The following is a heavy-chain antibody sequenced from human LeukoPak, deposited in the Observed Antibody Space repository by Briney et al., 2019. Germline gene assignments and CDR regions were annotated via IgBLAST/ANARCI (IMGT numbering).Heavy chain of an antibody. CDR3: AREREYSSSSWEYYYYYMDV. Sequence: ASVKVSCKASGYTFTGYYMHWARQAPGQGLEWMGWINPNSGGTNYAQKFQGRVTMTRDTSISTVYMELSSLRSEDTAVYYCAREREYSSSSWEYYYYYMDVWGKGTTVTVSS. D-gene: IGHD6-6*01. V-gene: IGHV1-2*02. CDR2: INPNSGGT. CDR1: GYTFTGYY. J-gene: IGHJ6*03.